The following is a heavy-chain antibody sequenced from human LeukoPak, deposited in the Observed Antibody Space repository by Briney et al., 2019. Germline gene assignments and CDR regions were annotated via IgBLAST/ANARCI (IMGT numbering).Heavy chain of an antibody. V-gene: IGHV3-23*01. CDR1: VFTFSSYA. D-gene: IGHD4-17*01. CDR3: AKDKEYGDYVMGYFDY. Sequence: PVRSLCLSCAASVFTFSSYAMSGVCDTPGKGLGWVSAICVSGGSPYYADPVKGRFTICRDNSKNTLYLQMNSLRGEDTAVYYCAKDKEYGDYVMGYFDYWGQGTLVTVSS. CDR2: ICVSGGSP. J-gene: IGHJ4*02.